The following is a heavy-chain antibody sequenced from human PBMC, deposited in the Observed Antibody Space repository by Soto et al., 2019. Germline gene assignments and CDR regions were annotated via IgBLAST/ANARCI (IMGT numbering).Heavy chain of an antibody. V-gene: IGHV1-69*01. CDR2: IIPILSTT. D-gene: IGHD6-19*01. CDR3: ASRAMAVTWFDP. J-gene: IGHJ5*02. CDR1: GGTDGTYS. Sequence: QVQLVRSGAELKKPGSSVKVSCKVSGGTDGTYSINWVRQAPGQGLEWMGAIIPILSTTNYAQRFQGRVTITADESTGTVYLELTSLKFEDTAVYYCASRAMAVTWFDPWGQGTLATVSS.